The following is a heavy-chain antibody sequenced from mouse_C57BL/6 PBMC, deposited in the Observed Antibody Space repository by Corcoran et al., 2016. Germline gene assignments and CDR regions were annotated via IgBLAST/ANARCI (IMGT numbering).Heavy chain of an antibody. V-gene: IGHV1-76*01. CDR2: IYPGSGNT. CDR1: GYTFTDYY. Sequence: QVQLKQSGAELVRPGASVKLSCKASGYTFTDYYINWVKQRPGQGLEWIARIYPGSGNTYYNEKFKGKATLTAEKSSSTAYMQLSSLTSEDSAVYFCARYGSSYVDYWGQGTTLTVSS. D-gene: IGHD1-1*01. J-gene: IGHJ2*01. CDR3: ARYGSSYVDY.